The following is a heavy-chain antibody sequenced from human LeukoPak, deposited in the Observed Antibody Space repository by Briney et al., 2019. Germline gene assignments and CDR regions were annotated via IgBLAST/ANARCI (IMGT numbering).Heavy chain of an antibody. V-gene: IGHV3-7*01. D-gene: IGHD4-23*01. CDR3: ARDRGYSSFDY. Sequence: GGSLRLSCETSAFTFSSYWMSWVRQAPGKGLEWVANIKEDGSEINYVDSVKGRFTISRDNAKNSLFLQMNSLRVEDTAVYYCARDRGYSSFDYWGQGTLVTVSS. CDR1: AFTFSSYW. CDR2: IKEDGSEI. J-gene: IGHJ4*02.